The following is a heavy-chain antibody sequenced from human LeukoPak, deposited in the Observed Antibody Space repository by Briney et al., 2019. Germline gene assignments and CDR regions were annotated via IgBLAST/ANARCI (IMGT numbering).Heavy chain of an antibody. D-gene: IGHD5-12*01. CDR2: INPNSGGT. CDR3: ARVVATIPSSPFDY. V-gene: IGHV1-2*02. CDR1: GYTFTGYY. J-gene: IGHJ4*02. Sequence: ASVKVSCKASGYTFTGYYMHWVRQAPGQGLEWMGWINPNSGGTNYAQKFQGRVTMTRDTSISTAYMELSRLGSGDTAVYYCARVVATIPSSPFDYWGEGTLVSVSS.